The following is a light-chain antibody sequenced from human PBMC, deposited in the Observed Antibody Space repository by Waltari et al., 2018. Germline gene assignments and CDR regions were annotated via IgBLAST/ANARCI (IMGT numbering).Light chain of an antibody. J-gene: IGKJ1*01. Sequence: DIVMTQSPDSLAVSLGERATINCKSSQSFLFKFNHKNYLGWYQHKPGRPPKPAISWASTRESGVPDRFSGSGSGTDFNLTISSLQAEDVAVYYCQQYYSLPWAFGQGTKVEIK. CDR2: WAS. V-gene: IGKV4-1*01. CDR3: QQYYSLPWA. CDR1: QSFLFKFNHKNY.